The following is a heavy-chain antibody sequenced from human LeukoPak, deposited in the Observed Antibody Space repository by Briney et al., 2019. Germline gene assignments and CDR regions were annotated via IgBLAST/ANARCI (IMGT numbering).Heavy chain of an antibody. D-gene: IGHD2-2*02. V-gene: IGHV3-30*02. Sequence: GGSLRLSCAASGFTFSSYGMHWVRQAPGKGLEWVAFIRYDGSNKYYADSVKGRFTISRDNSKNTLYLQMNSLRAEDTAVYYCAKDGGEYQLLYRGYFDYWGQGTLVTVSS. CDR2: IRYDGSNK. CDR3: AKDGGEYQLLYRGYFDY. J-gene: IGHJ4*02. CDR1: GFTFSSYG.